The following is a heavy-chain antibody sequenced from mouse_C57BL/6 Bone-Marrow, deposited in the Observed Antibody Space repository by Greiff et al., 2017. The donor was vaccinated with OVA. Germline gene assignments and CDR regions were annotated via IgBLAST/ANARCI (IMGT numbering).Heavy chain of an antibody. V-gene: IGHV14-4*01. CDR3: TTRDYDGYLDY. D-gene: IGHD2-4*01. CDR1: GFNIKDDY. Sequence: VQLQQSGAELVRPGASVKLSCTASGFNIKDDYMHWVKQRPEQGLEWIGWIDPENGDTEYASKFQGKATITADTSSNTAYLQLSSLTSEDTAVYYGTTRDYDGYLDYWGQGTTLTVSS. CDR2: IDPENGDT. J-gene: IGHJ2*01.